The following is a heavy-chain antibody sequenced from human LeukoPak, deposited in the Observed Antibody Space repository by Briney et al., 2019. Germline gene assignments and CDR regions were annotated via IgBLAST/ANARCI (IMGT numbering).Heavy chain of an antibody. CDR1: GGSISTNSYY. CDR2: IFYSGTT. CDR3: AGRDPRNRDAFDI. D-gene: IGHD1-14*01. J-gene: IGHJ3*02. Sequence: PSETLSLTCTVSGGSISTNSYYWGWLRQPPGKGLEWIGSIFYSGTTYYNPSLKSRVTISVDTSKNQFSLKLRSVTAADTTVYYCAGRDPRNRDAFDIWGQGTMVTVSS. V-gene: IGHV4-39*01.